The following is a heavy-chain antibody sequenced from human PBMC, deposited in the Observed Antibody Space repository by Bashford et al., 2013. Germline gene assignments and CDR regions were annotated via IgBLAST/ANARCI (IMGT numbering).Heavy chain of an antibody. CDR1: GYIFTSYW. CDR3: ARQGSTYYYSTGSSLDH. Sequence: ESLKISCKGSGYIFTSYWIGWVRQMPGKGLEWMGRIDPSGSDSNNRPSFQGHISFSVDKSTSTAYLQWSSLKASDTAVYYCARQGSTYYYSTGSSLDHWGQGTQVTVSS. J-gene: IGHJ4*02. CDR2: IDPSGSDS. V-gene: IGHV5-10-1*01. D-gene: IGHD3-10*01.